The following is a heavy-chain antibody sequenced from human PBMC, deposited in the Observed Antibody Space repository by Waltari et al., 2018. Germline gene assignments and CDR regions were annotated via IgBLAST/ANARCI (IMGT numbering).Heavy chain of an antibody. CDR2: IRYDGSNK. D-gene: IGHD4-17*01. V-gene: IGHV3-30*02. J-gene: IGHJ6*03. Sequence: QVQLSDSGGGEVQPVGSLGPSCAASGFTFRHYAMLWVRQAPGKGLEWVAFIRYDGSNKYYADSVKGRFTVSRDNSKNTLHLQMNSLRVEDTAVYYCAKGSTVTTIDYYYIDVWGKGTTVTVSS. CDR1: GFTFRHYA. CDR3: AKGSTVTTIDYYYIDV.